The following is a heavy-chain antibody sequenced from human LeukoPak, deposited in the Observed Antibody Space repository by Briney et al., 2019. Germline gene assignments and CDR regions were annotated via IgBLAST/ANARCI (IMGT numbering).Heavy chain of an antibody. Sequence: KTSETLSLTCAVYGGSFSGYYWSWIRQPPGKGLEWIGEIYHSGSTNYNPSLKSRVTISVDKSKDQFSLKLSSVTAADTAVYYCARGPGIAAAGHGFDYWGQGTLVTVSS. J-gene: IGHJ4*02. D-gene: IGHD6-13*01. CDR3: ARGPGIAAAGHGFDY. CDR1: GGSFSGYY. CDR2: IYHSGST. V-gene: IGHV4-34*01.